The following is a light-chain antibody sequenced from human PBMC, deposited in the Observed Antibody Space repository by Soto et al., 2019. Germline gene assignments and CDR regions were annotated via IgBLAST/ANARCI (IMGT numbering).Light chain of an antibody. J-gene: IGKJ4*01. CDR2: SAS. CDR3: QQSYSTPLT. Sequence: DIQMTQSPSSLSASVGDRVTITCRASQSISSYLNCYQQKPGKAPKLLIYSASSLQSGVPSRFSGSGSGTDFTLTISSLQPEDCATYYCQQSYSTPLTFGGGTKVAIK. V-gene: IGKV1-39*01. CDR1: QSISSY.